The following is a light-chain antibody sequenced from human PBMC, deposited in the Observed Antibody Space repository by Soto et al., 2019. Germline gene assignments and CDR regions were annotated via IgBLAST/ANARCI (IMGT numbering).Light chain of an antibody. CDR2: DDN. CDR1: GSNIGAGYD. CDR3: QSYDGSLSGSI. V-gene: IGLV1-40*01. Sequence: QSVLTQPPSVSGAPGLRVTISCTGSGSNIGAGYDVHWYQQVPGTAPKLLIYDDNKRPSGVPDRFSGSKSGTSASLAITGLQAEDEADYYCQSYDGSLSGSIFGGGTKVTVL. J-gene: IGLJ2*01.